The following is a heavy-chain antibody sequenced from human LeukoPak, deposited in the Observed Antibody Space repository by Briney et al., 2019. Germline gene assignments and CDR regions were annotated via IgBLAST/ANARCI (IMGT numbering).Heavy chain of an antibody. J-gene: IGHJ4*02. D-gene: IGHD6-19*01. CDR3: ARRSSGWYFGY. CDR1: GFTFGDYY. V-gene: IGHV3-11*01. CDR2: ISGSGSII. Sequence: GGSLRLSCAASGFTFGDYYISWLRQAPGKGLEWVSDISGSGSIIYYADSVKGRFTISRDNAKSSLYLQVNSLRAEDTAVYYCARRSSGWYFGYWGQGILVTVSS.